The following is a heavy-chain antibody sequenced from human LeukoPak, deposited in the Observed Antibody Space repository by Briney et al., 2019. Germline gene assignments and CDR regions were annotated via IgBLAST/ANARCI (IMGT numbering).Heavy chain of an antibody. D-gene: IGHD3-9*01. J-gene: IGHJ5*02. CDR2: INGDNGKT. CDR3: ARAPYDILTGYSLNWFDP. V-gene: IGHV1-3*01. Sequence: ASVKVSCKASGYTFTTYAMHWVRQAPGQRLEWMGWINGDNGKTKYSQKFQGRVTITRDTSAYTAYMEVRSLRSEDTAMYYCARAPYDILTGYSLNWFDPWGQGTLVTVSS. CDR1: GYTFTTYA.